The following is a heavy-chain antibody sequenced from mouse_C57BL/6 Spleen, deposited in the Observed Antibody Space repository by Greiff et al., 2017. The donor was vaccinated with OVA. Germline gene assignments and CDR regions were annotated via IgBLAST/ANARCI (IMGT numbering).Heavy chain of an antibody. V-gene: IGHV5-9*01. J-gene: IGHJ2*01. Sequence: EVMLVESGGGLVKPGGSLKLSCAASGFTFSSYTMSWVRQTPEKRLEWVATISGGGGNTYYPDSVKGRFTISRDNAKNTLYLQMSSLRSEDTALYYCARQGITTVYFDYWGQGTTLTVSS. CDR1: GFTFSSYT. CDR3: ARQGITTVYFDY. D-gene: IGHD1-1*01. CDR2: ISGGGGNT.